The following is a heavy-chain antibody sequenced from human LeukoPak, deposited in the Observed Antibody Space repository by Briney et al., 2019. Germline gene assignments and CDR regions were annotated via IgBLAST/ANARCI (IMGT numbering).Heavy chain of an antibody. CDR3: AREVPAPHWYFDL. V-gene: IGHV1-69*04. D-gene: IGHD2-2*01. Sequence: SVKVSCKASGGTFSSYAISWVRQAPGQGLEWMGRIIPILGIANYAQKFQGRVTITADESTSTAYMELSSLRSEDTAVYYCAREVPAPHWYFDLWGRGTLVTVSS. J-gene: IGHJ2*01. CDR1: GGTFSSYA. CDR2: IIPILGIA.